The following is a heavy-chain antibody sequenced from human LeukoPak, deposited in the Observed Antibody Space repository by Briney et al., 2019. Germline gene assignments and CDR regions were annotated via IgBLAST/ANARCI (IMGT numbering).Heavy chain of an antibody. V-gene: IGHV4-31*03. CDR2: IFYTGIT. Sequence: SETLSLTCTISGDSISRGDSFWTWIRQHPGKGLEWIGFIFYTGITDYNPSLKSRVTMAVDTSKNQFSLKLNSVTVADTAMYYCGRDFRDPQRSGHYHFDYWGQGTLVAVSS. D-gene: IGHD3-22*01. CDR3: GRDFRDPQRSGHYHFDY. J-gene: IGHJ4*02. CDR1: GDSISRGDSF.